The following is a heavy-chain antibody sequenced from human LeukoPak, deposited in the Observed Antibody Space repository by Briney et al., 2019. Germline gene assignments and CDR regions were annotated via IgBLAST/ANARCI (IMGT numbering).Heavy chain of an antibody. V-gene: IGHV4-39*07. CDR1: GGSISDSTYY. Sequence: SETLSLTCTVSGGSISDSTYYWGWIRQPPGKGLEWIGTIYYSGYTYYNPSLKSRVTMSVDTSKNQFSLKLSSVTAADTAVYYCAREVTIPTLGAFDIWGQGTMVTVSS. J-gene: IGHJ3*02. D-gene: IGHD2-21*02. CDR2: IYYSGYT. CDR3: AREVTIPTLGAFDI.